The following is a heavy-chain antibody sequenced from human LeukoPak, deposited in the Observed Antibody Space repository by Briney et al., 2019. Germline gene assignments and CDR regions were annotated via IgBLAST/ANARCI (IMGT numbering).Heavy chain of an antibody. CDR3: ARAEGVDLYFDY. CDR1: GFAFSSAW. Sequence: PGGSLRLSCAASGFAFSSAWMSWVRQAPGKGLEWVAFTPYDGNSKYYTDSVKGRFTMSKENMKSTMYLQMNSLGIEDTAVYYCARAEGVDLYFDYWGQGTPVTVSS. CDR2: TPYDGNSK. J-gene: IGHJ4*02. D-gene: IGHD3-16*01. V-gene: IGHV3-30*03.